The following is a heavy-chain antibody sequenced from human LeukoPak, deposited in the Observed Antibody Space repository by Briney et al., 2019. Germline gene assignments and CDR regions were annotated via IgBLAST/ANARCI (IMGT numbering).Heavy chain of an antibody. V-gene: IGHV1-2*02. D-gene: IGHD5-18*01. CDR2: INPNSGGT. J-gene: IGHJ6*02. CDR3: ASTDTSMDSYYYYGMDV. Sequence: GASVKVSCKASGYTFTGYYMHWVRQAPGQGLEWIGWINPNSGGTNYAQKFQGRVTMTRDTSISTAYMELSRLRSDDTAVYYCASTDTSMDSYYYYGMDVWGQGTTVTVSS. CDR1: GYTFTGYY.